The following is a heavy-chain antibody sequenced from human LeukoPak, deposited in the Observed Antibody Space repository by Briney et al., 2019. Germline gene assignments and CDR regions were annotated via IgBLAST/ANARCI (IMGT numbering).Heavy chain of an antibody. J-gene: IGHJ5*02. V-gene: IGHV5-51*01. CDR3: ARSHSSTLIWSDP. CDR2: IYPRDSDT. Sequence: GESLKISCKGSGYSFATYWIAWVRQTPRKGLEWMGIIYPRDSDTKYNPSFQGQVSISADKSISTAYLQWNSLQASDTAIYYCARSHSSTLIWSDPWGQGTLVSVSS. CDR1: GYSFATYW.